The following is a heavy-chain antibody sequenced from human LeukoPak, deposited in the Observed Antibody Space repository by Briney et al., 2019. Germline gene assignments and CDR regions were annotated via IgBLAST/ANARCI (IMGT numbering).Heavy chain of an antibody. D-gene: IGHD2-15*01. Sequence: SETLSLTCAVSGGSISSGGYSWSWIRQPPGKGLEWIGYIYHSGSTYYNPSLKSRVTISVDRSKNQFSLKLSSVTAADTAVYYCARLRNYYYGMEVWGQGTTVTVSS. CDR1: GGSISSGGYS. CDR2: IYHSGST. J-gene: IGHJ6*02. V-gene: IGHV4-30-2*01. CDR3: ARLRNYYYGMEV.